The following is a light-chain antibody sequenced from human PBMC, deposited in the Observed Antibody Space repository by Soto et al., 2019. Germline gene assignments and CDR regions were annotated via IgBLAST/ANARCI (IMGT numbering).Light chain of an antibody. CDR1: QGISNY. CDR3: QNYNSFSRFT. V-gene: IGKV1-27*01. Sequence: DIQMTQSPSSLSASVGDRVTITCRASQGISNYLAWYQQKPGKVPNLLIYGASILQSGVPSRYSGSGSGTDFTLTISSLQPEDVATYYCQNYNSFSRFTFGPGTKVDIK. CDR2: GAS. J-gene: IGKJ3*01.